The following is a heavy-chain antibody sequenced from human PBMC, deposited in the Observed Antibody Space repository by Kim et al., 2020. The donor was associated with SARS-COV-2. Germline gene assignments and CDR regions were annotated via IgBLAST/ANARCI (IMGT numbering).Heavy chain of an antibody. V-gene: IGHV1-2*06. CDR2: INPNTGGT. Sequence: ASVKVSCTTSGHIFTDYYTHWVRQAPGQGLEWMGRINPNTGGTNFAQKFQGRVTMTRDTAINTAYMELSSLSSDDTAVYYCARASYYYGGSAYYYFDYWGQGTLVTVSS. J-gene: IGHJ4*02. D-gene: IGHD3-22*01. CDR3: ARASYYYGGSAYYYFDY. CDR1: GHIFTDYY.